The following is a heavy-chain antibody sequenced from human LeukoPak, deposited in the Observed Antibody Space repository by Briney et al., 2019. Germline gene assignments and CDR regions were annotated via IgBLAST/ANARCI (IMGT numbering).Heavy chain of an antibody. CDR2: INPNSGGT. D-gene: IGHD1-26*01. Sequence: GASVKVPCKASGYTFTGYYMHWVRQAPGQGLEWMGRINPNSGGTNYAQKFQGRVTMTRDTSISTAYMELSRLRSDDTAVYYCARKRGVGASPQPIDYWGQGTLVTVSS. CDR1: GYTFTGYY. J-gene: IGHJ4*02. CDR3: ARKRGVGASPQPIDY. V-gene: IGHV1-2*06.